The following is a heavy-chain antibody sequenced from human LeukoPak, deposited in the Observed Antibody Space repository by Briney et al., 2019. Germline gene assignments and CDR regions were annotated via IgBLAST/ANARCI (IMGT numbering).Heavy chain of an antibody. CDR2: INTNTGNP. J-gene: IGHJ4*02. V-gene: IGHV7-4-1*02. D-gene: IGHD6-19*01. CDR3: ARERPGIAVAGPPGY. Sequence: ASVKASCKASGYTFTSYAMNWVRQAPGQGLEWMGWINTNTGNPTYAQGFTGRFVFSLDTSVSTAYLQISSLKAEDTAVYYCARERPGIAVAGPPGYWGQGTLVTVSS. CDR1: GYTFTSYA.